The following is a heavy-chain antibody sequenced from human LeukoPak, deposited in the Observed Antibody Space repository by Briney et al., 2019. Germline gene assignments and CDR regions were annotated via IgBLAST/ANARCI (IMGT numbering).Heavy chain of an antibody. Sequence: PSETLSLTCTVSGGSTSTSHFYWGRIRLPPGKGLEWIGSIYYSGSTSYNPSLESRVTISVDTSKNQLSLRLSLVTAADKAVYYCARHAADSSGLYNYSGMDVWGQGTTVTVSS. CDR3: ARHAADSSGLYNYSGMDV. CDR1: GGSTSTSHFY. V-gene: IGHV4-39*01. CDR2: IYYSGST. J-gene: IGHJ6*02. D-gene: IGHD3-22*01.